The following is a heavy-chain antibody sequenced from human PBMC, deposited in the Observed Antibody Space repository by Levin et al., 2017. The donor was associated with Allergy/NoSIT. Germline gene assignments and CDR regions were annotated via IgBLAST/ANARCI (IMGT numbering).Heavy chain of an antibody. CDR3: ARQVVRYCSSGSCAGLYYYYGMDG. CDR2: IDASNSYT. Sequence: GGSLRLSCTGSGYSFTSYWISWVRQMPGKGLEWMGRIDASNSYTNYSPSFQGHVTISADKSISTAYLQWSSLKASDTAMYYCARQVVRYCSSGSCAGLYYYYGMDGWGQGTTVTVSS. D-gene: IGHD2-15*01. CDR1: GYSFTSYW. V-gene: IGHV5-10-1*01. J-gene: IGHJ6*02.